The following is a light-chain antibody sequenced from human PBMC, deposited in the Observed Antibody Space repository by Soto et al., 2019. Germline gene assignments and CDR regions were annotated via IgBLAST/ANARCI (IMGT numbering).Light chain of an antibody. Sequence: QSALTQPASVSGSPGQSITISCTGTSSDVGSYNLVSWYQQYPGKAPKLMIYEGSKRPSGVSNRFSGSKSGNTASLTISSLQAEDEADYYCCSYAGSPTFVVFGGGTKVTVL. CDR1: SSDVGSYNL. CDR2: EGS. V-gene: IGLV2-23*01. CDR3: CSYAGSPTFVV. J-gene: IGLJ2*01.